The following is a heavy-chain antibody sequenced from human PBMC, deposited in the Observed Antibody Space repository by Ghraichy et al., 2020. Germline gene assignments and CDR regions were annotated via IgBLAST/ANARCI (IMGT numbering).Heavy chain of an antibody. Sequence: GGSLRLSCAASGFTVSSNYMSWVRQAPGKGLEWVSVIYSGGSTYYADSVKGRFTISRDNSKNTLYLQMNSLRAEDTAVYYCAREKGRYSYGYYYYYGMDVWGQGTTVTVSS. CDR3: AREKGRYSYGYYYYYGMDV. CDR2: IYSGGST. D-gene: IGHD5-18*01. CDR1: GFTVSSNY. V-gene: IGHV3-53*01. J-gene: IGHJ6*02.